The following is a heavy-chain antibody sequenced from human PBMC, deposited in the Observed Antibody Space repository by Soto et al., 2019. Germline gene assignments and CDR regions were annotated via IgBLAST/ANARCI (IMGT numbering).Heavy chain of an antibody. D-gene: IGHD3-9*01. CDR2: IIPIFGTA. V-gene: IGHV1-69*01. CDR1: GGTFSSYA. J-gene: IGHJ6*02. CDR3: AGPTYYELLTGYTIPYGMDV. Sequence: QVQLVQSGAEVKKTGSSVKVSCKASGGTFSSYAISWVRQAPGQGREWMGGIIPIFGTANYAQKFQGRVTITADESTSTAYMELSSLRSEDTAVYYCAGPTYYELLTGYTIPYGMDVWGQGTTVTVSS.